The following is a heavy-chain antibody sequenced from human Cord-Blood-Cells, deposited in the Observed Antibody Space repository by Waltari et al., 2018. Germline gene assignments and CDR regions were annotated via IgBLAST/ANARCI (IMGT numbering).Heavy chain of an antibody. CDR1: GGPISSSNW. CDR2: IYHSGRT. Sequence: QVQLQESGPGLVKPSGTLSLTCAVSGGPISSSNWWSWVRQPPGKGLEWIGEIYHSGRTHYNPSLKSRVTISVDKSKNQFSLKRSSVTAADTAVYYCARDGGYCSGGSCYFDYWGQGTLVTVSS. D-gene: IGHD2-15*01. V-gene: IGHV4-4*02. J-gene: IGHJ4*02. CDR3: ARDGGYCSGGSCYFDY.